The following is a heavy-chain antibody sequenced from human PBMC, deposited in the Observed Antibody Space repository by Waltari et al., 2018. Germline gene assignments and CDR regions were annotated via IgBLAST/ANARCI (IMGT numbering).Heavy chain of an antibody. CDR1: GYTFTSYG. J-gene: IGHJ3*02. D-gene: IGHD6-25*01. V-gene: IGHV1-18*01. CDR2: ISAYNGTA. CDR3: EAARDAFDI. Sequence: QVQLVQSGAEVKKPGASVKVSCKASGYTFTSYGISWVRQAPGQGLEWMGWISAYNGTANYAQKFQGRVTITADKSTSTAYMELSSLRSEDTAVYYCEAARDAFDIWVQGTMVTVSS.